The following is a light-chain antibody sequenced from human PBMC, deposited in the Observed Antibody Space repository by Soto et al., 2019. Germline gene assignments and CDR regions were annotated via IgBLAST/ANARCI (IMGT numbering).Light chain of an antibody. CDR2: GAS. CDR3: PKTYTTPGIP. CDR1: QSISIY. J-gene: IGKJ5*01. V-gene: IGKV1-39*01. Sequence: DIQMTQSPSSISASVGDRVTITCRASQSISIYLNWYQLKPGKAPNLLMYGASYLKSGVPTCFSGSGSGTGFPPPNQSLQPGDFAIYYCPKTYTTPGIPLGQGTRLEIK.